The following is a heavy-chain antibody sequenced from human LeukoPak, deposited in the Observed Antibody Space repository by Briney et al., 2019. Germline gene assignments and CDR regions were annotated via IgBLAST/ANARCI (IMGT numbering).Heavy chain of an antibody. CDR1: GYTFTGYY. Sequence: ASVKVSCKASGYTFTGYYMHWVRQAPGQGLEWMGWINPNSGGTNYAQKFQGRVTMTRDTSISTAYMELSRLRSDDTAVYYCARVGFKRELDAFDIWGQGTMVTVSS. CDR3: ARVGFKRELDAFDI. J-gene: IGHJ3*02. D-gene: IGHD1-26*01. V-gene: IGHV1-2*02. CDR2: INPNSGGT.